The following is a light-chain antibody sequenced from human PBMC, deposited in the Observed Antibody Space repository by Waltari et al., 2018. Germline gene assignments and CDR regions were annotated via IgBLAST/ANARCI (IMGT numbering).Light chain of an antibody. CDR2: DDS. CDR3: QVWDSGGDRVV. CDR1: NIGDKR. J-gene: IGLJ2*01. V-gene: IGLV3-21*02. Sequence: YVLTQPPSVSVAPGQTARITCAGNNIGDKRVNWYQQKPGQAPVLVVHDDSDRPPGVPGRVAGSNSGSTATVTISRVEAGDEADYYCQVWDSGGDRVVFGGGTRLSVL.